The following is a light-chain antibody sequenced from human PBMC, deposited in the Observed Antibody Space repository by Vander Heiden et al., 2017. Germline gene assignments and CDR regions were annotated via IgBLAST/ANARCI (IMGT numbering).Light chain of an antibody. Sequence: ETVLTQSPVTLSLSPGERATRSCRASKSVSSSYLAWYQQKPGQAPRLLIYGASSRATGIPDRFSGSGSGTDFTLTISRLEPEDFAVYYCQQYGSSPPFTFGPGTKVDIK. CDR3: QQYGSSPPFT. CDR2: GAS. V-gene: IGKV3-20*01. CDR1: KSVSSSY. J-gene: IGKJ3*01.